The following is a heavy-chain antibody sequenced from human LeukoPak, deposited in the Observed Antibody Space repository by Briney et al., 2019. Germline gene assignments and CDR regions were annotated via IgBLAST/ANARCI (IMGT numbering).Heavy chain of an antibody. CDR2: IYTSGST. V-gene: IGHV4-61*02. D-gene: IGHD5-12*01. CDR3: AREASGQEITQFDY. J-gene: IGHJ4*02. Sequence: SETLSLTCTVSGGSISSGSYYWSWIRQPAGKGLEWIGRIYTSGSTNYNPSLKSRVTISVDTSKNQFSLKLSSVTAADTAVYYCAREASGQEITQFDYWGQGTLVTVSS. CDR1: GGSISSGSYY.